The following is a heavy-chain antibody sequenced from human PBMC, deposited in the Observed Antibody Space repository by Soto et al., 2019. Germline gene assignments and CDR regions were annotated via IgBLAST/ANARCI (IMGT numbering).Heavy chain of an antibody. CDR2: INAGNGNR. V-gene: IGHV1-3*01. Sequence: QVPLIQSGAEVKKPGASVTVSCKASGYIFTGYVIHWVRQAPGQGLEWMGWINAGNGNRKYSQKFQDRLTISRDTAASTVYLEVGSRASEDSAVYFCARADYDFWSDPDYLDVWGEGTTVTVSS. D-gene: IGHD3-3*01. J-gene: IGHJ6*03. CDR3: ARADYDFWSDPDYLDV. CDR1: GYIFTGYV.